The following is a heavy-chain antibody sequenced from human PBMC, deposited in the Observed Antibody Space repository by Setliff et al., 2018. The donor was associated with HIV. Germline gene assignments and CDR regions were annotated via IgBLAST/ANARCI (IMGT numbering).Heavy chain of an antibody. CDR1: GFTFSSFA. Sequence: GGSLRLSCAASGFTFSSFAMSWVRQAPGEGLERVSSINDNGGSTYYADSVKGRFTISRDNSKNTLFLQMNGLRAEDTAVYYCAKTPWGARGAYFDSWGQGTLVTVSS. CDR2: INDNGGST. J-gene: IGHJ4*02. V-gene: IGHV3-23*01. D-gene: IGHD3-16*01. CDR3: AKTPWGARGAYFDS.